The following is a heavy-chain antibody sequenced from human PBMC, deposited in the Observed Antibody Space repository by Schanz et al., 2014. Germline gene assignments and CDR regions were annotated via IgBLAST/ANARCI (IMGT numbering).Heavy chain of an antibody. CDR3: AKGRFGELSAFDI. CDR2: ISGGGGTT. CDR1: GFNFSDYA. V-gene: IGHV3-23*01. J-gene: IGHJ3*02. Sequence: VHLLESGGGLVPPGGSLRLSCAASGFNFSDYAMCWVRQAPGKGLEWVSAISGGGGTTYYTDSVKGRFTISRDNSKSTLYLQMNSLRAEDTAVYYCAKGRFGELSAFDIWGQGTMVTVSS. D-gene: IGHD3-10*01.